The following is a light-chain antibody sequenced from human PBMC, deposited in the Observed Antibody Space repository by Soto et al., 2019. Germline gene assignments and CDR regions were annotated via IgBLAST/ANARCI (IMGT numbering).Light chain of an antibody. V-gene: IGKV3-11*01. CDR3: QQRHMWPIT. Sequence: EVVLTQSPVTLSLSPGERATLSCRASQSFRGLLAWYQQKPGQAPRLLIYDAYNRATGIPPRFSGSGSGTDFTLTISSLDTEDSAVYYCQQRHMWPITFGQGTRLEIK. J-gene: IGKJ5*01. CDR1: QSFRGL. CDR2: DAY.